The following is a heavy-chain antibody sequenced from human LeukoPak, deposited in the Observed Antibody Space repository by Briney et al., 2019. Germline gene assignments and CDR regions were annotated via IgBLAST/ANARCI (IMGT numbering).Heavy chain of an antibody. J-gene: IGHJ4*02. V-gene: IGHV3-23*01. CDR1: GFTFNRYG. D-gene: IGHD6-19*01. CDR2: ISGSGGTT. CDR3: AKDHLPGIVVADRDY. Sequence: GGTLRLSCAASGFTFNRYGTSWVRQAPGKGLEWVSAISGSGGTTYYADSVKGRFTISRDNSKNTLYLQINSLRAEDTAVYYCAKDHLPGIVVADRDYWGQGTLVTVSS.